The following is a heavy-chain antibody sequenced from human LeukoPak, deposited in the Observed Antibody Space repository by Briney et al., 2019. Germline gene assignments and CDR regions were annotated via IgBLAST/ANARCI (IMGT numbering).Heavy chain of an antibody. CDR2: ISAYNGNT. CDR3: AREPPSFDY. J-gene: IGHJ4*02. CDR1: GDTFTSYG. V-gene: IGHV1-18*01. Sequence: ATVNLSCTASGDTFTSYGISWVRQAPGQGLEWMWWISAYNGNTNYAQKPQGQVTMTPDTSTSTASMELRSLRSAATAVYYFAREPPSFDYGGQGTLVTVSS.